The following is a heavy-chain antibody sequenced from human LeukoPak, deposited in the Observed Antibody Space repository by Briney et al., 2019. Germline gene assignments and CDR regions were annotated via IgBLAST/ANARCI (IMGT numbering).Heavy chain of an antibody. Sequence: SETLSLTCTVSGGSISSYYWSWIRQPAGKGLEWIGRIYTSGSNNYNPSLKSRVTMSVDTSKDQFSLKLSSVTAADTAVYYCARSYYDYVWGSYPYFDYWGQGTLVTVSS. J-gene: IGHJ4*02. D-gene: IGHD3-16*02. CDR1: GGSISSYY. CDR2: IYTSGSN. CDR3: ARSYYDYVWGSYPYFDY. V-gene: IGHV4-4*07.